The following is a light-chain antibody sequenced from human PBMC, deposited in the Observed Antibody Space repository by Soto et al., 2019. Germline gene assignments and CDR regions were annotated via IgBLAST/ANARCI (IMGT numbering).Light chain of an antibody. J-gene: IGLJ2*01. Sequence: QSALTQPASVSGSPGQSITISCTETTSDVGSYNLVSWYQQHPGKAPKLMIYEGSKRPSGVSNRFSGSKSGNTASLTISGLQAVDEADYYCCSYVTYSGVVLGGGTQLTVL. V-gene: IGLV2-23*01. CDR1: TSDVGSYNL. CDR3: CSYVTYSGVV. CDR2: EGS.